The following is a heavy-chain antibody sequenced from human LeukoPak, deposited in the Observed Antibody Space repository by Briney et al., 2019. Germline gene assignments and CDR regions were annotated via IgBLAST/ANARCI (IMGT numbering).Heavy chain of an antibody. CDR3: ARDAYCGGGAYTRCYFVYGG. CDR2: INPNSGST. Sequence: ASVKVSCKASGYTFTSYYMHWVRQAPGQGLEWMGWINPNSGSTNYAQKFQGRVTMTRDTSISTAYMELSRLRSADTAVYYCARDAYCGGGAYTRCYFVYGGWGQGTMVTVAS. D-gene: IGHD2-21*01. CDR1: GYTFTSYY. V-gene: IGHV1-2*02. J-gene: IGHJ3*01.